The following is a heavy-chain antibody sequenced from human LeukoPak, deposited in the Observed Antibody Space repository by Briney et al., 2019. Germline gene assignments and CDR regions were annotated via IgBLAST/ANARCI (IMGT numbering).Heavy chain of an antibody. CDR1: GFTVSSNY. CDR3: ARVRTALTNWFDP. V-gene: IGHV3-66*01. J-gene: IGHJ5*02. Sequence: PGGSLRLSCAASGFTVSSNYMSWVRQAPGKGLEWVSAIYSGGSTYYADSVKGRFTISRDNSKNTLSLQMNSLRAEDTAVYYCARVRTALTNWFDPWGQGTLVTVAS. CDR2: IYSGGST. D-gene: IGHD2-21*02.